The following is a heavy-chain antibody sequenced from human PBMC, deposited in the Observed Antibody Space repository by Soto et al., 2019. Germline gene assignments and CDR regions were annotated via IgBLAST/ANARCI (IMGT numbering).Heavy chain of an antibody. V-gene: IGHV3-30-3*01. CDR2: ISYDGSNK. Sequence: QVQLVESGGGVVQPGRSLRLSCAASGFTFSSYAMHWVRQAPGKGLEWVAVISYDGSNKYYADSVKGRFTISRDNSKNTLYLQMNSLRAEDTAVYYCARAVYSGSYAFDYWGQGTLVTVSS. D-gene: IGHD1-26*01. CDR1: GFTFSSYA. J-gene: IGHJ4*02. CDR3: ARAVYSGSYAFDY.